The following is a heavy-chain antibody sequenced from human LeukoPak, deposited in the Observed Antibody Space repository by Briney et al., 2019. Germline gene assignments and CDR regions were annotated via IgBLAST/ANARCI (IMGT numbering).Heavy chain of an antibody. CDR2: IIPIFGTA. D-gene: IGHD2-15*01. J-gene: IGHJ4*02. CDR3: ARLKLGYCSGGSCYPLMDY. Sequence: GSSVKVSCKASGGTFSSYAINWVRQAPGQGLEWMGGIIPIFGTANYAQKFQGRVTITAGESTSTAYMELSSLRSEDTAVYYCARLKLGYCSGGSCYPLMDYWGQGTLVTVSS. V-gene: IGHV1-69*01. CDR1: GGTFSSYA.